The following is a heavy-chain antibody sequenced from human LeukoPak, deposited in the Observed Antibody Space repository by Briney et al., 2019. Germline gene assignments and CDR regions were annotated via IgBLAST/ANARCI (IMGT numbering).Heavy chain of an antibody. V-gene: IGHV1-3*01. J-gene: IGHJ4*02. CDR1: GYTFTSYA. D-gene: IGHD2-15*01. CDR2: INAGNGNT. CDR3: ARERSDCSGGSCGPYYFDY. Sequence: ASVKVSCKASGYTFTSYAMLWVRQAPGQRLEWMGWINAGNGNTKYSQKFQGRVTITRDTSASTAYMELSSLRSEDTAVYYCARERSDCSGGSCGPYYFDYWGQGTLVTVSS.